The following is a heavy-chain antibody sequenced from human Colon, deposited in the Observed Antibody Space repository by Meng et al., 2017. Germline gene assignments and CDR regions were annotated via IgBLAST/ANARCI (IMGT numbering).Heavy chain of an antibody. CDR1: GFTFSNAY. Sequence: GESLKISCAASGFTFSNAYMSWVRQAPGKGLEWVGRIKIKTDGGTTEYAAPVTGRFSISRDDSKNTLYLQMNSLKTEDTDVYYCTAEGGYGGTLDYWGQGTLVTVSS. CDR3: TAEGGYGGTLDY. CDR2: IKIKTDGGTT. J-gene: IGHJ4*02. V-gene: IGHV3-15*01. D-gene: IGHD4-23*01.